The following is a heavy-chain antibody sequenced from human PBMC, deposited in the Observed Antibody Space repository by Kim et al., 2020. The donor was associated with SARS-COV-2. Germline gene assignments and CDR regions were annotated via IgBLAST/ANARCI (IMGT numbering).Heavy chain of an antibody. CDR3: ARVIWGTYRYTDY. CDR2: INTDTGNP. Sequence: SVKVSCKASGYTFTNNAISWVRQAPGQGLEWMGWINTDTGNPMYAQAFTRRFVFSVDTSVTTAYLQISSLEAEDTALYYCARVIWGTYRYTDYWGQGTLVTVSS. V-gene: IGHV7-4-1*02. D-gene: IGHD3-16*02. J-gene: IGHJ4*02. CDR1: GYTFTNNA.